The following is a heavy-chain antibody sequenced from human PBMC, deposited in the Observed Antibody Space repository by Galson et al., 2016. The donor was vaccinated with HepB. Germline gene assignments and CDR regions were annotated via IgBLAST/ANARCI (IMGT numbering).Heavy chain of an antibody. CDR3: VKQGPAALHSHFDF. Sequence: SLRLSCAGSEFTFSNYAMNWVRQAPGKGLEWVTSVSYDGEDKNYADSVKGRFSISRDNSKNTVSLQMSSLRGEDTAVYYCVKQGPAALHSHFDFWGQGTLVTVSS. CDR1: EFTFSNYA. D-gene: IGHD2-2*01. CDR2: VSYDGEDK. J-gene: IGHJ4*02. V-gene: IGHV3-30*18.